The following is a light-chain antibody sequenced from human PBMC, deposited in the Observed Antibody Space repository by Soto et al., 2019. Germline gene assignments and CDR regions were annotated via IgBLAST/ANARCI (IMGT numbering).Light chain of an antibody. Sequence: QSALTQPRSVSGSPGQSVTISCTGTSSDVGGYKYVSWYQQHPGKAPKLMIYDVSKRPSGVPDRFSGSKSGNTASLTISGLQAEDEADYFCCSYAGTYNWLFGGGTKVTVL. CDR2: DVS. CDR3: CSYAGTYNWL. J-gene: IGLJ2*01. CDR1: SSDVGGYKY. V-gene: IGLV2-11*01.